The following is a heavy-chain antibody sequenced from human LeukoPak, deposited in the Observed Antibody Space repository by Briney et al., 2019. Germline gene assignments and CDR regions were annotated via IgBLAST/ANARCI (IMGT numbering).Heavy chain of an antibody. CDR1: GFTFSSYV. CDR2: ISNSGGST. CDR3: AKDGLAAAGSSSCFDY. V-gene: IGHV3-23*01. D-gene: IGHD6-13*01. Sequence: GGSLRLSCAASGFTFSSYVMSWVRQAPGKGLEWVSSISNSGGSTYYADSVKGRFTISRDNSKNTLYLQMNSLRAEDTAVYYCAKDGLAAAGSSSCFDYWGQGTLVTVSS. J-gene: IGHJ4*02.